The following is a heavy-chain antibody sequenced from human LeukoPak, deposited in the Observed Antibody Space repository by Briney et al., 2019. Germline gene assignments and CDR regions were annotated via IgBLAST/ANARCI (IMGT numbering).Heavy chain of an antibody. Sequence: GGSLRLSCAPSGFTFSIYAMHWVREAPGKGLEWVTFISSDGNNKYYADSVKGRFTISRDNSRNTSYLQMNSLRDEDTAVYYCDPHDSSSHFWGQGTLVSVSS. J-gene: IGHJ4*02. CDR1: GFTFSIYA. CDR3: DPHDSSSHF. D-gene: IGHD6-6*01. CDR2: ISSDGNNK. V-gene: IGHV3-30-3*01.